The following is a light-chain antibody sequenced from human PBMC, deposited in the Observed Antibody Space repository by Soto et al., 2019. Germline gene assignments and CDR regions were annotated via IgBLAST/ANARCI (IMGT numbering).Light chain of an antibody. CDR2: KAS. Sequence: DIQMTQSPSTLSASVGDRVTITCRASQSISSWLAWYQQKPGKAPKLLIYKASSLESGVPSRFSGSGSGTEFNLTISSLQPDDFATYYCQQYNSYSGTFGGGTKVEIK. V-gene: IGKV1-5*03. CDR3: QQYNSYSGT. J-gene: IGKJ4*01. CDR1: QSISSW.